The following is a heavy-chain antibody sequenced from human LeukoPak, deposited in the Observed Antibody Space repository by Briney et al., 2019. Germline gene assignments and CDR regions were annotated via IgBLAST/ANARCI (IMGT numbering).Heavy chain of an antibody. D-gene: IGHD6-19*01. CDR1: GFTFDDYA. Sequence: PGGSLTLSCAASGFTFDDYAMHWVRQAPGKGLEWVSGISWNSGSIGYADSVKGRFTISRDNAKNSLYLQMNSLRAEDTALYYCAKDKSYSSGWYYFDYWGQGTLVTVSS. V-gene: IGHV3-9*01. J-gene: IGHJ4*02. CDR3: AKDKSYSSGWYYFDY. CDR2: ISWNSGSI.